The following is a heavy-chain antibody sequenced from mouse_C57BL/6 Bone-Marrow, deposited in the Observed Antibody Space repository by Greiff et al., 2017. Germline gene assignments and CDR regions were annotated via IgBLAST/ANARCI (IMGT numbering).Heavy chain of an antibody. V-gene: IGHV5-9-1*02. CDR1: GFTFSSYA. Sequence: EVHLVESGEGLVKPGGSLKLSCAASGFTFSSYAMSWVRQTPEKRLEWVAYISSGGDYIYYADTVKGRFTISRDNARNTLYLQMSSLKSEDTAMYYCTRGITTVVADYAMDYWGQGTSVTVSS. CDR2: ISSGGDYI. CDR3: TRGITTVVADYAMDY. J-gene: IGHJ4*01. D-gene: IGHD1-1*01.